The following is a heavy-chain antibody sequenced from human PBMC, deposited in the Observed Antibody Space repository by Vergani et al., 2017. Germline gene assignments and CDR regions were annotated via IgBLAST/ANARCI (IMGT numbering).Heavy chain of an antibody. J-gene: IGHJ4*02. V-gene: IGHV1-24*01. Sequence: QDQLVQSGSEVRKPGASVKVSCQVSGYSLHELTIHWVRQAPGKGLEWMGGFDPEHGEVTFTHHIQGRDTMTEDRSTDTAYMELSSLRPEDTALYYCAIVTYYHYSSGYYLDYWGQGTLVTVSS. CDR1: GYSLHELT. CDR3: AIVTYYHYSSGYYLDY. CDR2: FDPEHGEV. D-gene: IGHD3-22*01.